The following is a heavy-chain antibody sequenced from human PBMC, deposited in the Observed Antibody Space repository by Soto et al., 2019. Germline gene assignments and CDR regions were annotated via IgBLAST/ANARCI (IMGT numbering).Heavy chain of an antibody. Sequence: ASVKVSCKASGGTFSSYAISWVRQAPGQGLEWMGGIIPIFGTANYAQKFQGRVTITADESTSTAYMELSSLRSEDTAVYYCAFGRLLASYYYYYGMDVWGQGTTVTVSS. CDR3: AFGRLLASYYYYYGMDV. J-gene: IGHJ6*02. CDR2: IIPIFGTA. V-gene: IGHV1-69*13. CDR1: GGTFSSYA. D-gene: IGHD3-22*01.